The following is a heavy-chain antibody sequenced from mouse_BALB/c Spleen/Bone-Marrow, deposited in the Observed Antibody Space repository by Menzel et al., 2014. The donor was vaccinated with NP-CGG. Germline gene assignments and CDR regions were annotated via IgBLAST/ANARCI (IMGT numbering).Heavy chain of an antibody. CDR1: GFTFNSYG. J-gene: IGHJ3*01. V-gene: IGHV5-9-2*01. D-gene: IGHD2-4*01. CDR2: ISGGGSYT. Sequence: EVKLMESGGGLVKSGGSLKLSCAASGFTFNSYGMSWVRQTPEKRLEWVATISGGGSYTFYPDSVKGRFTISRDNAKNNLYLRLSSLRSEDTALYYCARHAYYDQTEVSFVYWGQGTLVTVSA. CDR3: ARHAYYDQTEVSFVY.